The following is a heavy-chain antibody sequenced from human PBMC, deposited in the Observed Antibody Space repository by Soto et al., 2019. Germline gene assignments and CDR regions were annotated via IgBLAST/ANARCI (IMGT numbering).Heavy chain of an antibody. J-gene: IGHJ6*03. Sequence: SETLSLTCTVSGGSISSYYWSWIRQPPGKGLEWIGYIYYSGSTNYNPSLKSRVTISVDTSKNQFSLKLSSVTAADTAVYDCARRNVNIVATIAGGPHTYYYYYYMDVWGKGTTVTVSS. D-gene: IGHD5-12*01. CDR1: GGSISSYY. CDR2: IYYSGST. CDR3: ARRNVNIVATIAGGPHTYYYYYYMDV. V-gene: IGHV4-59*08.